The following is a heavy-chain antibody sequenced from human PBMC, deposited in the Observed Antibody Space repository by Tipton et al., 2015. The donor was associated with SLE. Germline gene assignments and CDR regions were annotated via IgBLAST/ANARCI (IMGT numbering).Heavy chain of an antibody. CDR1: GFSFSSYG. CDR3: AKGAYYDILTGWSQGEHY. D-gene: IGHD3-9*01. Sequence: SLRLSCAASGFSFSSYGMHWVRQAPGKGLEWVAVISYDGSNKYYADSVKGRFTISRDNSKNTLYLQMNSLRAEDTAVYYCAKGAYYDILTGWSQGEHYWGQGTLVTVSS. J-gene: IGHJ4*02. CDR2: ISYDGSNK. V-gene: IGHV3-30*18.